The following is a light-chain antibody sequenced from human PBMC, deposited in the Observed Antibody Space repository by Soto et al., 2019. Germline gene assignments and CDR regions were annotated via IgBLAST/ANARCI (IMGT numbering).Light chain of an antibody. V-gene: IGLV1-44*01. CDR2: GNI. Sequence: QSVLTQPPSASGTPGQRVTISCSGSGSSIGTNTVNWYRQLPGTAPKLLIYGNINGPSGVPDRFSASKSGTSASLVITGLQAEDEGDYYCQAYDSNLVVFGGGTKLTVL. J-gene: IGLJ2*01. CDR3: QAYDSNLVV. CDR1: GSSIGTNT.